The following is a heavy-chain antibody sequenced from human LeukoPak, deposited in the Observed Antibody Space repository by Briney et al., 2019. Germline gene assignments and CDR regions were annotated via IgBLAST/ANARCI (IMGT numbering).Heavy chain of an antibody. CDR3: ARVGWRVLDY. CDR1: NGSFTGYY. Sequence: PSETLSLTCAVSNGSFTGYYWNWIRQSAGKGLEWIGEINESGKTNYNESLKSRVSISLDRPRNHFSLRLSAVTSADTAVYFCARVGWRVLDYWGQGILVSVSS. J-gene: IGHJ4*02. D-gene: IGHD6-19*01. CDR2: INESGKT. V-gene: IGHV4-34*01.